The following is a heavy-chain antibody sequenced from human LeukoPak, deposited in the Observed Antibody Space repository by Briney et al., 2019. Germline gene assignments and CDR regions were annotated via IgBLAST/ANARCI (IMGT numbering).Heavy chain of an antibody. CDR3: ARDQLAAGTYDY. D-gene: IGHD6-13*01. Sequence: SVKVSCKASGGTFSSYAISWVRQAPGQGLEWMGRIIPIFGTANYAQKFQGRVTITTDESTSTAYMELSSLRSEDTAVCYCARDQLAAGTYDYWGQGTLVTVSS. CDR2: IIPIFGTA. V-gene: IGHV1-69*05. CDR1: GGTFSSYA. J-gene: IGHJ4*02.